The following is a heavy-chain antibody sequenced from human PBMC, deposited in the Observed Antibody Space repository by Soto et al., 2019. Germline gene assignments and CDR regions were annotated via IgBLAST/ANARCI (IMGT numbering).Heavy chain of an antibody. CDR1: GGSISSSSYY. D-gene: IGHD3-22*01. Sequence: PSETLSLTCTVSGGSISSSSYYWGWIRQPPGKGLEWIGSIYYSGSTYYNPSLKSRVTISVDTSKNQFSLKLSSVTAADTAVYYCARLTPYYYDSSGYPLGGMDVWGHGTTVTVSS. CDR2: IYYSGST. J-gene: IGHJ6*02. CDR3: ARLTPYYYDSSGYPLGGMDV. V-gene: IGHV4-39*01.